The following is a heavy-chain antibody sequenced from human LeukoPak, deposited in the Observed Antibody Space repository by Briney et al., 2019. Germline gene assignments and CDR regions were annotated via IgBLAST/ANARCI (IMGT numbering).Heavy chain of an antibody. D-gene: IGHD3/OR15-3a*01. Sequence: SETLSLTCAVYGGSFSGYYWSWIRQPPGKGLEWTGEINHSGSTNYNPSLKSRVTISVDTSKNQFSLKLSSVTAADTAVYYCACSGAMTFEDAFDIWGQGTMVTVSS. CDR1: GGSFSGYY. CDR2: INHSGST. CDR3: ACSGAMTFEDAFDI. V-gene: IGHV4-34*01. J-gene: IGHJ3*02.